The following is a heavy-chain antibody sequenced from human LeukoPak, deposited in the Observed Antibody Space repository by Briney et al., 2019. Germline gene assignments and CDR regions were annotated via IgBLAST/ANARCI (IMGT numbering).Heavy chain of an antibody. D-gene: IGHD3-10*01. CDR2: IWYDGSNK. V-gene: IGHV3-33*01. Sequence: GRSLRLSCAASRFTFSSYGMHWVRQAPGKGLEWVAVIWYDGSNKYYADSVKGRFTISRDNSKNTLYLQMDSLRVEDTAVYYCARNNPYGSGSYPDYWGQGTLVTVSS. CDR3: ARNNPYGSGSYPDY. J-gene: IGHJ4*02. CDR1: RFTFSSYG.